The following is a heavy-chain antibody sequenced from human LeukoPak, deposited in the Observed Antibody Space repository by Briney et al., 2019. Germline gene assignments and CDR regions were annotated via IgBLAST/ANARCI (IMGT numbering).Heavy chain of an antibody. D-gene: IGHD2-15*01. V-gene: IGHV4-34*01. Sequence: TSETLSLTCAVYGGSFSGYYWSWIRQPPGKGLEWIGEINHSGSTNYSPSLKSRVTISVDTSKNQFSLKLSSVTAADTAVYYCARGLVVDAFDIWGQGTMVTVSS. CDR3: ARGLVVDAFDI. J-gene: IGHJ3*02. CDR2: INHSGST. CDR1: GGSFSGYY.